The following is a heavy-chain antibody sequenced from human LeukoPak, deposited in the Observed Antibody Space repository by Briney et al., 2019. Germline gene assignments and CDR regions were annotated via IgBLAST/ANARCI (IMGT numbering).Heavy chain of an antibody. CDR3: ARVRLWFGDHLDDF. Sequence: PSETLSLTCTVSGYFISSGYYWGWIRQPPGKGLEWIGSIYHSGSTYYNPSLKSRVTISVDTSKNQFSLKLSSVTAADTAVYYCARVRLWFGDHLDDFWGQGTLVTVSS. CDR2: IYHSGST. D-gene: IGHD3-10*01. V-gene: IGHV4-38-2*02. CDR1: GYFISSGYY. J-gene: IGHJ4*02.